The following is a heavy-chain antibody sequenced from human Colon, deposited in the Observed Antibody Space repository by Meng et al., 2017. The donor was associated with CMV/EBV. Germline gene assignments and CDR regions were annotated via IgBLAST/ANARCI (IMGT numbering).Heavy chain of an antibody. CDR1: GFPFSSSS. CDR2: ISSSSSYI. D-gene: IGHD6-13*01. V-gene: IGHV3-21*01. J-gene: IGHJ4*02. CDR3: ARDRGSSSPDY. Sequence: GGSLRLSCEASGFPFSSSSMNWVRQAPGKGLEWVSSISSSSSYIYYADSVKGRFTISRDNAKNSLYLQMNSLRAEDTAVYYCARDRGSSSPDYWGQGTLVTVSS.